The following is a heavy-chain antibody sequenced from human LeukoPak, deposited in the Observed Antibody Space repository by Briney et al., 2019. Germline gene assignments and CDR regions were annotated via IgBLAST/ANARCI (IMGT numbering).Heavy chain of an antibody. CDR2: IGGGGENT. J-gene: IGHJ4*02. V-gene: IGHV3-23*01. CDR3: AKVLTGSQDY. D-gene: IGHD7-27*01. Sequence: PGRSLRLSCAASGFTFSSYAMSWVRQAPGKGLEWLSTIGGGGENTYYADSVRGRFTISRDNSKDTVYLQMKSLRAEDTAVYFCAKVLTGSQDYWGQGTLVTVSS. CDR1: GFTFSSYA.